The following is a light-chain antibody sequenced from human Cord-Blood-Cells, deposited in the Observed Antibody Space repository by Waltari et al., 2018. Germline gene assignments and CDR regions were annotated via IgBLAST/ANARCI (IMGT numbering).Light chain of an antibody. J-gene: IGKJ4*01. V-gene: IGKV1-8*01. CDR1: QGISSY. CDR3: QQYYSYPLT. Sequence: MTQSPSSLSASTGDRVTITCRASQGISSYLAWYQQKPGKAPKLLIYAASTLQSVVPSRFSFSGSGTDFTLTNSCLQSEDFATYYCQQYYSYPLTFSGGTKVEIK. CDR2: AAS.